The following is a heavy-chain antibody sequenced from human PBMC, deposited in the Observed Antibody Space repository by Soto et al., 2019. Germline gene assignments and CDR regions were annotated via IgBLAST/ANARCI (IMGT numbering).Heavy chain of an antibody. CDR3: AKGMITFGGVTSLNWFDP. CDR1: GFTFSSYA. Sequence: GGSLRLSCAASGFTFSSYAMSWVRQAPGKGLEWVSAISGSGGSTYYADSVKGRFTISRDNSKNTLYLQMNSLRAEDTAVYYCAKGMITFGGVTSLNWFDPWGQGTLVTVSS. CDR2: ISGSGGST. J-gene: IGHJ5*02. V-gene: IGHV3-23*01. D-gene: IGHD3-16*01.